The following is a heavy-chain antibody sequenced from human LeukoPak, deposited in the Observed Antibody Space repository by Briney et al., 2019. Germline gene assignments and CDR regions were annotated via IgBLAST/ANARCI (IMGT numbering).Heavy chain of an antibody. Sequence: GGSLRLSCATSGFTFKNYAMNWVRQAPGKGLEWVSSISGDSSDIYYADSVMGRSTISRDNAKNSVYLQINSLRAEDTAIYYCARRGYSDSSGYDYWGQGTLVTVSS. V-gene: IGHV3-21*01. CDR3: ARRGYSDSSGYDY. D-gene: IGHD3-22*01. CDR1: GFTFKNYA. J-gene: IGHJ4*02. CDR2: ISGDSSDI.